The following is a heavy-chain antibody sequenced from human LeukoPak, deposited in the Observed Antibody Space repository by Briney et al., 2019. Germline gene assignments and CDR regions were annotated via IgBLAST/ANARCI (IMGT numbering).Heavy chain of an antibody. CDR3: ARLIGAVGAQGGDFDV. CDR1: GGSISSSSYS. V-gene: IGHV4-39*01. Sequence: SSETLSLTCTVSGGSISSSSYSWGWIRQPPGKGLEWIGRIYHSGSTHYNPSLRSRVTISIDTSTNQFSPKMSSVTAADTAVFYCARLIGAVGAQGGDFDVWGQGTMVTVSS. CDR2: IYHSGST. D-gene: IGHD1-26*01. J-gene: IGHJ3*01.